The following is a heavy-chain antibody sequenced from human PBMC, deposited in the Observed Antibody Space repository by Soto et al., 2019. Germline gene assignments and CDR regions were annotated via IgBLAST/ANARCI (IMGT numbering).Heavy chain of an antibody. CDR1: GYNFAGYW. CDR2: IYPSDSDT. V-gene: IGHV5-51*01. J-gene: IGHJ4*02. CDR3: ARGGVSTRTFDY. Sequence: VESVTISCKGSGYNFAGYWIAWVPQMPGKGLELMGIIYPSDSDTRYRPSFQCQVTISADKSISSAYLQWSSLRASDTAMYYCARGGVSTRTFDYWGQGTTVTVSS. D-gene: IGHD3-3*01.